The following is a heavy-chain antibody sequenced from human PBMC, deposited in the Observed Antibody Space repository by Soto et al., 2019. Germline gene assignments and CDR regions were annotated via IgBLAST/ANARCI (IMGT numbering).Heavy chain of an antibody. V-gene: IGHV4-34*01. CDR3: ARDRGYSYGYSLGRYNWFDP. CDR1: GGSFSGYY. Sequence: PWETLSLTCAVYGGSFSGYYWSWIRQPPGKGLEWIGEINHSGSTNYNPSLKSRVTISVDTSKNQFSLKLSSVTAADTAVYYCARDRGYSYGYSLGRYNWFDPWGQGTLVTVSS. J-gene: IGHJ5*02. D-gene: IGHD5-18*01. CDR2: INHSGST.